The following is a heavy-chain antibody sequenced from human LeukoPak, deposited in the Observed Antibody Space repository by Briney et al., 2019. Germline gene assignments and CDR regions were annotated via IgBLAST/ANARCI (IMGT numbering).Heavy chain of an antibody. CDR3: TRDMQGSRLYLVGSQND. V-gene: IGHV3-30*03. CDR2: ISYDGIYK. D-gene: IGHD1-26*01. J-gene: IGHJ4*02. CDR1: GFTFSSYD. Sequence: GGSLRLSCAASGFTFSSYDMHWVRQAPGKGLEWVAVISYDGIYKYYGDSVKGRFTISRDNAMNTLYLQMNSLRAEDSALYYCTRDMQGSRLYLVGSQNDWGQGTLVTVSS.